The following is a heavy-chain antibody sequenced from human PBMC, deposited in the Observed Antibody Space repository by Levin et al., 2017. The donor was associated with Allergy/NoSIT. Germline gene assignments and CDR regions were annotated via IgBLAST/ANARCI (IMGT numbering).Heavy chain of an antibody. J-gene: IGHJ4*02. CDR3: ARASAGSGRRGFRNECDS. D-gene: IGHD3-10*01. CDR1: GYTFTGYY. Sequence: ASVKVSCKASGYTFTGYYMYWVRQAPGQGLEWMGWINPNSGDTNYAQKFQGRVTMTRDTSISTAYMELTSLRSDDTAMYYCARASAGSGRRGFRNECDSWGQGTLVTVSS. CDR2: INPNSGDT. V-gene: IGHV1-2*02.